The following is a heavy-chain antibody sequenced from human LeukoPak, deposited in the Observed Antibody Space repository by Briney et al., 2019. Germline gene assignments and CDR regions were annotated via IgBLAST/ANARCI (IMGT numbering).Heavy chain of an antibody. CDR2: IYYSGST. V-gene: IGHV4-34*01. D-gene: IGHD3-3*01. CDR3: ARRNYDFWSGYDDY. Sequence: PSETLSLTCAVYGGSFSGYYWSWIRQPPGKGLEWIGSIYYSGSTYYNPSLKSRVTISVDTSKNQFSLKLSSVTAAGTAVYYCARRNYDFWSGYDDYWGQGTLVTVSS. CDR1: GGSFSGYY. J-gene: IGHJ4*02.